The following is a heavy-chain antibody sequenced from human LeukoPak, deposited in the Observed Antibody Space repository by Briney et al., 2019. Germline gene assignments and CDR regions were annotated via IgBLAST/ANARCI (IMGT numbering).Heavy chain of an antibody. Sequence: GGSLRLSCAASGFTFSSYWMSWVRQAPGKGLEWVANIKQDGSEKYYVDSVKGRFTISRDNAKNSLYLQMNSLRAEDTAVYYCASSLKYSSILYYFDYWGQRTLVTVSS. CDR2: IKQDGSEK. V-gene: IGHV3-7*01. J-gene: IGHJ4*02. D-gene: IGHD6-13*01. CDR3: ASSLKYSSILYYFDY. CDR1: GFTFSSYW.